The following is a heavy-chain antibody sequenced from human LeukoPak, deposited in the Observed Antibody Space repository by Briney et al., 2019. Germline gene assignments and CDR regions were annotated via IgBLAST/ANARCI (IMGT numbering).Heavy chain of an antibody. D-gene: IGHD6-19*01. CDR3: ARVLSSGWHRGFDY. V-gene: IGHV4-59*01. CDR2: IYYSGST. J-gene: IGHJ4*02. CDR1: GGSISSYY. Sequence: SETLSLTCTVSGGSISSYYWSWIRQPPGKGLEWIGYIYYSGSTNYNPSLKSRVTISVDTSKNQFSLKLSSVTAADTAVYYCARVLSSGWHRGFDYWGQGTLVTVSS.